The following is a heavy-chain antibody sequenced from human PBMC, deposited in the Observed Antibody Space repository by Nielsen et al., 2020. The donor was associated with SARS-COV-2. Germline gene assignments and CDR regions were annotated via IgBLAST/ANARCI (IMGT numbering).Heavy chain of an antibody. V-gene: IGHV4-4*01. CDR1: SGSVSSSSW. J-gene: IGHJ4*02. D-gene: IGHD3-10*01. Sequence: GSLRLSCAVSSGSVSSSSWWTWVRQSPGQGLQWIGEVSQTGTTNYNPSLKSRVMMSVDTSKGHFSLDVTSVTAADTAVYFCVRVLAAGSGSYYLPTFDYWGQGSQVTVSS. CDR3: VRVLAAGSGSYYLPTFDY. CDR2: VSQTGTT.